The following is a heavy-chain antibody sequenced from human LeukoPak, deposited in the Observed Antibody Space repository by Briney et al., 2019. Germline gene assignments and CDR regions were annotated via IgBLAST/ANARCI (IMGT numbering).Heavy chain of an antibody. CDR1: GGSISSYY. Sequence: SETLSLTCTVSGGSISSYYWTWIRQPPGKGLEWIGSIYYSGSTNYNPSLKSRVTISVDTSNNQFSLRLTSVTAADTAVYYCAREVTVWLGDLHGDYFDCWGQGLLVTVSP. D-gene: IGHD3-10*01. V-gene: IGHV4-59*01. CDR2: IYYSGST. J-gene: IGHJ4*02. CDR3: AREVTVWLGDLHGDYFDC.